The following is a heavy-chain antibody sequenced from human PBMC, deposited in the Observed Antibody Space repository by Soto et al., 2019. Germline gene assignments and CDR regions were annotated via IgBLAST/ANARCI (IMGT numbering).Heavy chain of an antibody. Sequence: ASVKVSCKASGYTFTSYNLHWVRQAPGQGLEWMGVVNPSDGSASSPQKFQGRVTMTRDTSTSTVYMELSSLRFEDTAVYYCVRLVGASRSWFGPWGQGTLVTVSS. CDR3: VRLVGASRSWFGP. CDR1: GYTFTSYN. CDR2: VNPSDGSA. D-gene: IGHD1-26*01. V-gene: IGHV1-46*01. J-gene: IGHJ5*02.